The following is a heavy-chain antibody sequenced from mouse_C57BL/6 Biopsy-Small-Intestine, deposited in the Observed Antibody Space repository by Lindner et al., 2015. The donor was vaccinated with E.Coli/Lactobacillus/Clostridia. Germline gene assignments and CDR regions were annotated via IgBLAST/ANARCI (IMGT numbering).Heavy chain of an antibody. D-gene: IGHD2-12*01. V-gene: IGHV5-17*01. CDR1: GFTFSDYG. CDR3: ARGGYSLYYYAMDY. CDR2: ISSGSSTI. Sequence: VQLQESGGGLVKPGGSLKLSCAASGFTFSDYGMHWVRQAPEKGLEWVAYISSGSSTIYYADTVKGRFTISRDNAKNTLFLQMTSLRSEDTAMYYCARGGYSLYYYAMDYWGQGTSVTVSS. J-gene: IGHJ4*01.